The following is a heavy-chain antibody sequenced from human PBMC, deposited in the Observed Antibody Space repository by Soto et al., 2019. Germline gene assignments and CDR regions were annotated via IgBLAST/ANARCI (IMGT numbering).Heavy chain of an antibody. CDR2: ISGSGGST. V-gene: IGHV3-23*01. Sequence: PGGSLRLSCAASGFTFSSYAMSWVRQAPGKGLEWVSAISGSGGSTYYADSVKGRFTISRDNSKNTLYLQMNSLRAEDTAVYYYAKGLNSSGPGYYYYGMDVWGQGTTVTVSS. D-gene: IGHD6-19*01. J-gene: IGHJ6*02. CDR1: GFTFSSYA. CDR3: AKGLNSSGPGYYYYGMDV.